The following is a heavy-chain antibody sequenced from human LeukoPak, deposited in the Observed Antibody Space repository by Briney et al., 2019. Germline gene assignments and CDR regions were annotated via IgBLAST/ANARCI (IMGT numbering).Heavy chain of an antibody. CDR1: GGSISSYY. CDR2: IYYSGST. CDR3: ARGSRVVVPAAPVWKY. V-gene: IGHV4-59*12. J-gene: IGHJ4*02. Sequence: SETLSLTCTVSGGSISSYYWSWIRQPPGKGLEWIGYIYYSGSTNYNPSLKSRVTISVDTSKNQFSLKLSSVTAADTAVYYCARGSRVVVPAAPVWKYWGQGTLVTVSS. D-gene: IGHD2-2*01.